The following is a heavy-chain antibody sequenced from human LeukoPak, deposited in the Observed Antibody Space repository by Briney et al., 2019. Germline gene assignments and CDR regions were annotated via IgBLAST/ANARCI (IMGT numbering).Heavy chain of an antibody. CDR3: ARARKENYYDSSGRWFDR. J-gene: IGHJ5*02. CDR1: GGSISSTNW. CDR2: ISHSGSA. D-gene: IGHD3-22*01. Sequence: VKPSETLSLTCAVSGGSISSTNWWSCVRQPPGKGLEWIGEISHSGSANYNPSLKSRVTLSVDKSKNQFSLKLSSVTAADTAIYYCARARKENYYDSSGRWFDRWGQGTLVTVSS. V-gene: IGHV4-4*02.